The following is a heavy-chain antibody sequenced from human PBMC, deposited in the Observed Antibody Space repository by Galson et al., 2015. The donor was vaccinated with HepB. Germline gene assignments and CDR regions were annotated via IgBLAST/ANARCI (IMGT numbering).Heavy chain of an antibody. V-gene: IGHV3-23*01. CDR1: RFTFSSHA. D-gene: IGHD2-21*01. CDR3: ATRDWGLVPGG. J-gene: IGHJ4*02. Sequence: SLRLSCAASRFTFSSHAMNWVRQAPGKGLEWVSGINSDGGGAKYGDSVRGRFTISRDNSRKTLYLQMNSLKAEDTAVYHCATRDWGLVPGGWGQGSLVTVSS. CDR2: INSDGGGA.